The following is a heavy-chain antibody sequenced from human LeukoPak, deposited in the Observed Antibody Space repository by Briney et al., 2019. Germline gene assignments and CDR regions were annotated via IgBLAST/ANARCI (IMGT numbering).Heavy chain of an antibody. V-gene: IGHV4-30-4*01. CDR1: GGSISSGDYY. J-gene: IGHJ4*02. CDR3: ARDRPPDYGGNAGFDY. D-gene: IGHD4-23*01. CDR2: IYYSGST. Sequence: SQTLSLTCTVSGGSISSGDYYWSWIRQPPAKGLEWIGYIYYSGSTYYNPSLKSRVTISVDTSKNQLSLKLSSVTAADTAVYYCARDRPPDYGGNAGFDYWGQGTLVTVSS.